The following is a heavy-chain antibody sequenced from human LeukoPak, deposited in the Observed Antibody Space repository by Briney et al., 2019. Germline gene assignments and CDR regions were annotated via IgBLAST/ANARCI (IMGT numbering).Heavy chain of an antibody. J-gene: IGHJ4*02. Sequence: PGGSLRLSCAASGFTFTDSAMTWVRQAPGKGLEWVSSISGGGETTYYADSAKGRFTISRDNSQNTLYLQMNSLRAEDTAVYYCARDYADYVGYFFFDYWGQGTLVTVSS. D-gene: IGHD4-17*01. CDR3: ARDYADYVGYFFFDY. V-gene: IGHV3-23*01. CDR1: GFTFTDSA. CDR2: ISGGGETT.